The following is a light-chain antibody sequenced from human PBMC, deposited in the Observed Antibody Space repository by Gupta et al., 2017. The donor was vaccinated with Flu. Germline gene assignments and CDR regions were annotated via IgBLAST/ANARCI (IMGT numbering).Light chain of an antibody. CDR3: SSYTSSSRVV. J-gene: IGLJ2*01. CDR2: EVS. Sequence: QSALTQPASVSGSPGQSITIPCTGTSSDVGGYNYVSWYQQHPGKAPKLMSYEVSNRPSGVSNRLSGSKSGNTASLTISGLQAEDEADYYCSSYTSSSRVVFGGGTKLTVL. V-gene: IGLV2-14*01. CDR1: SSDVGGYNY.